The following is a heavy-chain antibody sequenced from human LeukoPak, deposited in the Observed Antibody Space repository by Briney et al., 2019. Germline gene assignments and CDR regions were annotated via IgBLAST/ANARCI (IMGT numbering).Heavy chain of an antibody. CDR3: ARGRHDITMIVVVMTSVSYYWDV. J-gene: IGHJ6*03. D-gene: IGHD3-22*01. CDR1: GGSFSGYH. Sequence: SETLSLTCAVYGGSFSGYHWTWIRQSPGKGLEWIGDINPSRSTYYNPSLKSRLTISVDTSKNQFSLKLRSVTAADTAVYYCARGRHDITMIVVVMTSVSYYWDVWGKGTTVTVS. CDR2: INPSRST. V-gene: IGHV4-34*01.